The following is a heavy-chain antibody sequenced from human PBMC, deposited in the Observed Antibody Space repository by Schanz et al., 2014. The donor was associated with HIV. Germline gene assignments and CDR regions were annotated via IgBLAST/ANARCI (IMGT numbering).Heavy chain of an antibody. J-gene: IGHJ2*01. V-gene: IGHV4-34*02. CDR2: INHLGST. CDR1: VGSFSGYY. D-gene: IGHD2-2*01. CDR3: ARVPYCRSPMCYDWYFDL. Sequence: QVQLQQWGAGLLKPSETLSLTCAVYVGSFSGYYWSWIRQPPGKELEWIGEINHLGSTNYNPSLKGGVPREVDPSKTHFSRRLNSVTAADTAVYYCARVPYCRSPMCYDWYFDLWGRGTLVTVSS.